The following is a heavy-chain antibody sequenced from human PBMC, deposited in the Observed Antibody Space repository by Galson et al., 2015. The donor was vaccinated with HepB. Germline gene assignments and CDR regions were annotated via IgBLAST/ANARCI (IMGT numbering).Heavy chain of an antibody. J-gene: IGHJ1*01. CDR2: IIPIFGTA. V-gene: IGHV1-69*13. CDR1: GGTFSSYA. D-gene: IGHD4-17*01. CDR3: ASVEPLYGDYVEYEYFQH. Sequence: SVKVSCKASGGTFSSYAISWVRQAPGQGLEWMGGIIPIFGTANYAQKFQGRVTITADEPTSTAYMELSSLRSEDTAVYYCASVEPLYGDYVEYEYFQHWGQGTLVTVSS.